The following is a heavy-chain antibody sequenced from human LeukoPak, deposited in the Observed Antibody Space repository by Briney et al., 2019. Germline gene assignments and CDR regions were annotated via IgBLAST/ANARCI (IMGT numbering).Heavy chain of an antibody. CDR3: ARRKLSYYYGSGSYSPFDY. CDR1: GDSISNYF. J-gene: IGHJ4*02. Sequence: SETLSLTCTISGDSISNYFWNWIRQPPGRGLEWLGYVYYSGSTNYNPSLESRVTISVDTSKNQFSLKLSSVTAADTAVYYCARRKLSYYYGSGSYSPFDYWGQGTLVTVSS. CDR2: VYYSGST. V-gene: IGHV4-59*01. D-gene: IGHD3-10*01.